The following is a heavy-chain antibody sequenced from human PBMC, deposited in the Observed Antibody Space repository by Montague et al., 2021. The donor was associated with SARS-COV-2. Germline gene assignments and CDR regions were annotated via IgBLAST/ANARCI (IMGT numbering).Heavy chain of an antibody. D-gene: IGHD6-13*01. Sequence: SETLSLTCTVSGGSVSSGGYYWSWIRQPPGKGLEWIGYIYYSGSTNYNPSLKSRVTISLDTSKNQFSLKLTSVAAADTAVYYCARVSLAADATRGDYWGQGTLVTVSS. J-gene: IGHJ4*02. CDR3: ARVSLAADATRGDY. CDR1: GGSVSSGGYY. V-gene: IGHV4-61*08. CDR2: IYYSGST.